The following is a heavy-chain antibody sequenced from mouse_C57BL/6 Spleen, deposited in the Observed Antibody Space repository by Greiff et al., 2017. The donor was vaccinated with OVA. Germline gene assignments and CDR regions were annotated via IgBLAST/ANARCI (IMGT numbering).Heavy chain of an antibody. V-gene: IGHV3-6*01. CDR1: GYSITSGYY. CDR3: AYYYGSSSGFAY. CDR2: ISYDGSN. D-gene: IGHD1-1*01. Sequence: ESGPGLVKPSQSLSLTCSVTGYSITSGYYWNWIRQFPGNKLEWMGYISYDGSNNYNPSLKNRISITRDTSKNQFFLKLNSVITEDTATYYCAYYYGSSSGFAYWGQGTLVTVSA. J-gene: IGHJ3*01.